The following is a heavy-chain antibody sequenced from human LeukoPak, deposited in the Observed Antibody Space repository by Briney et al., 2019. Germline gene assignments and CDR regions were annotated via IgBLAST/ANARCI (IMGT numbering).Heavy chain of an antibody. CDR1: GGSISSYY. Sequence: SETLPLTCTVSGGSISSYYWSWIRQPPGKGLEWIGYIYYSGSTNYNPSLKSRVTMSVDTSKNQFSLKLSSVTAADTAVYYCARATDYYDSSGYYGRKLFDYWGQGTLVTVSS. CDR2: IYYSGST. V-gene: IGHV4-59*01. D-gene: IGHD3-22*01. J-gene: IGHJ4*02. CDR3: ARATDYYDSSGYYGRKLFDY.